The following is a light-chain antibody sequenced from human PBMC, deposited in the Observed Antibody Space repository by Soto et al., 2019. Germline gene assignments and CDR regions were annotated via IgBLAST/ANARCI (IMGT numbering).Light chain of an antibody. J-gene: IGKJ4*01. CDR1: QSLVHSDGNTS. CDR3: AQAAQFPLT. V-gene: IGKV2-24*01. CDR2: KIS. Sequence: DIVMTQTPVSSSVALGQSASISCKSSQSLVHSDGNTSLNWLHQRPGQHPRLLIYKISKRLSGVPDRFSGSGAGTFFTLRISRLEPEDVGIYYCAQAAQFPLTFGGGTKVEI.